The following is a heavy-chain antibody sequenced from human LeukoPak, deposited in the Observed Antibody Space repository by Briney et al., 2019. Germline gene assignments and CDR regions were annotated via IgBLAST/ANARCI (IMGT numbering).Heavy chain of an antibody. J-gene: IGHJ5*02. V-gene: IGHV3-30-3*01. D-gene: IGHD2-15*01. CDR2: ISYDGSNK. CDR1: GFTFSSYA. Sequence: GGSLRLSCAASGFTFSSYAMHWVRQAPGKGLEWVAVISYDGSNKYYADTVKGRFTISRDNSKNTLYLQMNSLRAEDTAVYYCVGGLAGGLDPWGRGTLVTVSS. CDR3: VGGLAGGLDP.